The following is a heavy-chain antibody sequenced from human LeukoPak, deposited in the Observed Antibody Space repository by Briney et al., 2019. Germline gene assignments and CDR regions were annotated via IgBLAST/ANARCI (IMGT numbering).Heavy chain of an antibody. CDR1: GYTFTSYG. CDR3: ARAPGSGWYYYGMDV. CDR2: ISAYNGNT. Sequence: GASVEVSCKASGYTFTSYGISWVRQAPGQGLEWMGWISAYNGNTNYAQKLQGRVTMTTDTSTSTAYMELRSLRSDDTAVYYCARAPGSGWYYYGMDVWGKGTTVTVSS. V-gene: IGHV1-18*04. D-gene: IGHD6-19*01. J-gene: IGHJ6*04.